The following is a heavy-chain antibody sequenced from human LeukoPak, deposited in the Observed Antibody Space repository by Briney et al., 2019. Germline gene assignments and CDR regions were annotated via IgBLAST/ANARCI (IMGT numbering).Heavy chain of an antibody. CDR2: IRQDGNEK. Sequence: GGSLRLSCAVSGFTFSSYWMNWVRQAPGKGLEWVASIRQDGNEKSYVDSVKGRFTNSRDNAKNSLYLQMNSLRAEDTAVYYCARDRYSSSQEDAFDIWGQGTMVTVSS. J-gene: IGHJ3*02. V-gene: IGHV3-7*01. CDR1: GFTFSSYW. CDR3: ARDRYSSSQEDAFDI. D-gene: IGHD6-13*01.